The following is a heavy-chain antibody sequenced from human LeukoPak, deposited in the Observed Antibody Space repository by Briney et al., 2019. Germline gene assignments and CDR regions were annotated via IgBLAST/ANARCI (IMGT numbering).Heavy chain of an antibody. D-gene: IGHD3-10*01. Sequence: SETLSLTCIVSGDSITSNYWSWIRQLPGKGLEWIAYTHYSGSTNHNPSLQGRVAISVETSKKQFSLKLSSVTAAGTAVYYCARAGAAGPAVDFWGQGTLVSVSS. CDR3: ARAGAAGPAVDF. CDR2: THYSGST. V-gene: IGHV4-59*01. J-gene: IGHJ4*02. CDR1: GDSITSNY.